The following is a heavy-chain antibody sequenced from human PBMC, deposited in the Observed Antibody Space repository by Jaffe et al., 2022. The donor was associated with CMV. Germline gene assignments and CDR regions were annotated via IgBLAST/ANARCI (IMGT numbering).Heavy chain of an antibody. CDR1: GFTFDDYT. CDR2: ISWDGGST. Sequence: EVQLVESGGVVVQPGGSLRLSCAASGFTFDDYTMHWVRQAPGKGLEWVSLISWDGGSTYYADSVKGRFTISRDNSKNSLYLQMNSLRTEDTALYYCAKDISGAVAVIHYYYGMDVWGQGTTVTVSS. V-gene: IGHV3-43*01. CDR3: AKDISGAVAVIHYYYGMDV. D-gene: IGHD6-19*01. J-gene: IGHJ6*02.